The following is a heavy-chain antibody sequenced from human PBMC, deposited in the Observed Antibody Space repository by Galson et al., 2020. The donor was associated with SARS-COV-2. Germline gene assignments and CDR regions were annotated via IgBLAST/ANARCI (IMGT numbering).Heavy chain of an antibody. J-gene: IGHJ6*02. D-gene: IGHD6-19*01. CDR3: ASLAVTGPNFYGMDV. CDR1: GFTFSTYW. Sequence: GGSLRLSCLASGFTFSTYWMHWVRQAPGKGLGWVSRINRDEGSTSYADSVKGRFTISRDNSKNTLSLQMNSLRVEATAVYYCASLAVTGPNFYGMDVWGQGTTVTVSS. V-gene: IGHV3-74*01. CDR2: INRDEGST.